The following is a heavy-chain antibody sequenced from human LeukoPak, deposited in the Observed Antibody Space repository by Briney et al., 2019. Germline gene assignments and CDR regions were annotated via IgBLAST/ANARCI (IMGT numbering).Heavy chain of an antibody. CDR1: GFTFSDYS. V-gene: IGHV3-30-3*01. CDR3: AKGNGMIVPACFDN. D-gene: IGHD2-2*01. J-gene: IGHJ4*02. CDR2: ISYDGYKK. Sequence: GRSLRLSCAASGFTFSDYSMHWVRQAPGKGLEWVTIISYDGYKKYYADSVKGRFTISRDNSKNTLYLQMSSLRADDTAVYYCAKGNGMIVPACFDNWGQGTLVTVSS.